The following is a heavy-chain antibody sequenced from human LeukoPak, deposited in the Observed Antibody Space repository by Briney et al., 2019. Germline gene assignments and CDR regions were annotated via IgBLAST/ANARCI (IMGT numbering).Heavy chain of an antibody. J-gene: IGHJ4*02. CDR3: ARGRGYYDILTGYFPFGY. CDR1: GGSFSGYY. Sequence: PSETLSLTCAVYGGSFSGYYWSWIRQPPGNGLEWIGEINHSGSTNYNPSLKSRVTISVDTSKNQFSLKLSSVTAADTAVYYCARGRGYYDILTGYFPFGYWGQGTLVTVSS. CDR2: INHSGST. V-gene: IGHV4-34*01. D-gene: IGHD3-9*01.